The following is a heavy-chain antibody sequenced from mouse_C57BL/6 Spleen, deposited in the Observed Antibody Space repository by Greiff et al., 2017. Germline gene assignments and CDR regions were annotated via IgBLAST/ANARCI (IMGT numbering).Heavy chain of an antibody. CDR2: ISSGSSTI. J-gene: IGHJ4*01. D-gene: IGHD1-1*01. CDR3: ARRTTEAMDY. V-gene: IGHV5-17*01. Sequence: EVMLVESGGGLVKPGGSLKLSCAASGFTFSDYGMHWVRQAPEKGLEWVAYISSGSSTIYYADTVKGRFTISRDNAKNTLFLQMTSLRSEDKAMYYCARRTTEAMDYWGQGTSVTVSS. CDR1: GFTFSDYG.